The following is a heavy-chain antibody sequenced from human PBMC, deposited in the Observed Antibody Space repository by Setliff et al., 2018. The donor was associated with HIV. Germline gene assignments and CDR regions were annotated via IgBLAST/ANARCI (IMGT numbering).Heavy chain of an antibody. V-gene: IGHV4-59*11. CDR2: VFYLGRT. J-gene: IGHJ3*02. Sequence: PSETLSLTCTISGASIGTHYWSWIRQPPGKGLEWIGYVFYLGRTNYNPSLTGRVTISLDTSQNQFSLRLRSVTAADTAVYYCARERMEYLINDAFDIWGQGKMVTVSS. CDR3: ARERMEYLINDAFDI. D-gene: IGHD3-3*01. CDR1: GASIGTHY.